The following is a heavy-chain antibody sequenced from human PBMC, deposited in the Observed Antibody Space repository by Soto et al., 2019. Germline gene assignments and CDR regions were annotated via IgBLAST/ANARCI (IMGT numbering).Heavy chain of an antibody. V-gene: IGHV3-15*07. CDR2: IKSNVNGGTS. D-gene: IGHD2-15*01. CDR3: SRYEDGPFDL. Sequence: EVQLVESGGGLVKPGGSLRLSCEVSGIIFSNAWMNWVRQVPGKGLEWVGRIKSNVNGGTSDYAAPVKDRFTISRDDSKNTLYLEMDSLKTEDTAVYYCSRYEDGPFDLWGRGTLVTVSS. J-gene: IGHJ2*01. CDR1: GIIFSNAW.